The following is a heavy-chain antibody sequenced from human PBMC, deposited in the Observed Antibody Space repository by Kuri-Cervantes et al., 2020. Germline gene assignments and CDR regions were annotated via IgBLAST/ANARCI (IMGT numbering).Heavy chain of an antibody. V-gene: IGHV1-8*02. CDR3: ARGFAAMVRFDP. J-gene: IGHJ5*02. D-gene: IGHD5-18*01. CDR2: MNPNSGNT. CDR1: GYTFTGYY. Sequence: ASVKVSCKASGYTFTGYYMHWVRQAPGQGLEWMGWMNPNSGNTGYAQKFQGRVTMTRNTSISTAYMELSSLRSEDTAVYYCARGFAAMVRFDPWGQGTLVTVSS.